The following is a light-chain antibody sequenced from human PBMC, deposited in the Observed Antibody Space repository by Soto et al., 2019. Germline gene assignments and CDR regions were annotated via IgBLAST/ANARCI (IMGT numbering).Light chain of an antibody. J-gene: IGLJ2*01. CDR2: KDT. V-gene: IGLV3-25*03. CDR3: QSTDSSGNSVV. Sequence: SYELTQPPSVSVSPGQTARITCSGDALPKQYAHWYQQKPGQAPLMVIYKDTERPSGIPERFSGSSSGTTVTLTISGVQAEDEADYYCQSTDSSGNSVVSGGGTQLTVL. CDR1: ALPKQY.